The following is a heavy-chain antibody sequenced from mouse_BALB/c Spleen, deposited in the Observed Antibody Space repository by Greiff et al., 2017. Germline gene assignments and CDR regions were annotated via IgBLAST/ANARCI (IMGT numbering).Heavy chain of an antibody. Sequence: EVQLQESGPSLVKPSQTLSLTCSVTGDSITSGYWNWIRKFPGNKLEYMGYISYSGSTYYNPSLKSRISITRDTSKNQYYLQLNSVTTEDTATYYCARAHYDYDGAWFAYWGQGTLVTVSA. CDR3: ARAHYDYDGAWFAY. J-gene: IGHJ3*01. CDR1: GDSITSGY. CDR2: ISYSGST. V-gene: IGHV3-8*02. D-gene: IGHD2-4*01.